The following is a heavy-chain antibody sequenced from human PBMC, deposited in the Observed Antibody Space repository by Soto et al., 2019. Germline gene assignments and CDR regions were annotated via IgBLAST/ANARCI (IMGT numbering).Heavy chain of an antibody. CDR3: ARDGLPDDFRSGGYWFDP. J-gene: IGHJ5*02. Sequence: QVQLVESGGGLVQPGRSLRLSCAASGFTFSSYVMHWVRQAPGKGLEWVAVVSNDGSIEKYADSVKGRFTISRDNSKNTLYMQMDSLRLEDTGVYYCARDGLPDDFRSGGYWFDPWGQGTQVTVSS. V-gene: IGHV3-30-3*01. CDR1: GFTFSSYV. D-gene: IGHD3-3*01. CDR2: VSNDGSIE.